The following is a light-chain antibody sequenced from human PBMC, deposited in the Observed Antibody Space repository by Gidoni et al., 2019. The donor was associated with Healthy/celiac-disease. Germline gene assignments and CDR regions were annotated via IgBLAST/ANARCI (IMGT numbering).Light chain of an antibody. CDR2: AAS. V-gene: IGKV1-39*01. J-gene: IGKJ3*01. Sequence: DIQMTQSPSSLSASVGDRVTITCRASQSISSYLNWYQQKPGKAPKLLIYAASSLQSGSPSRFSGSGSGTYFTLTISSLQPEDFATYYCQQSYSTPRGFPFGPGTKVDIK. CDR3: QQSYSTPRGFP. CDR1: QSISSY.